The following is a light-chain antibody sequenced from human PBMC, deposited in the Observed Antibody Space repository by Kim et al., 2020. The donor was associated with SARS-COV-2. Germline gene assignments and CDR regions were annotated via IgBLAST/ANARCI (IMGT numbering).Light chain of an antibody. J-gene: IGLJ1*01. V-gene: IGLV1-44*01. CDR2: SDN. CDR3: ATWDDSLNEYV. Sequence: GQRVTISCSGSRPNIGRNIVNWYQQFPGTAPKLLMYSDNQRPSGVPDRFSGSKSGTSASLAISGLQSEDEADYYCATWDDSLNEYVFGTGTKVTVL. CDR1: RPNIGRNI.